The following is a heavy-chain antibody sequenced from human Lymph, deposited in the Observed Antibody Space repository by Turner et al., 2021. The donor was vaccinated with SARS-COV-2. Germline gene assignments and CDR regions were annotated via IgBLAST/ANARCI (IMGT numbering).Heavy chain of an antibody. CDR3: ARGPPDFPYYFDY. D-gene: IGHD2-21*02. V-gene: IGHV3-21*01. CDR1: GFTFSSHS. J-gene: IGHJ4*02. CDR2: ITFTSSYI. Sequence: EVQLVASGGGLVKPGGSLRLSCAASGFTFSSHSMNLVRQAPGKGLEWVSSITFTSSYIYYADSVKGRFTISRDNAKNSLYLQMNSLRAEDTAVYYCARGPPDFPYYFDYWGQGTLVTVSS.